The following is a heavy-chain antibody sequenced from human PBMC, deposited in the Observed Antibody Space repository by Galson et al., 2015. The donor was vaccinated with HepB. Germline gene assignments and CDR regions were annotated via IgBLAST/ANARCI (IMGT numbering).Heavy chain of an antibody. Sequence: SLRLSCAASGFTFSSYAMSWVRQAPGKGLEWVSAISGSGGSTYYADSVKGRFTISRDNSKNTLYLQMNSLRAEDTAVYYCAKGVGKQLVPFDYWGQGALVTVSS. J-gene: IGHJ4*02. V-gene: IGHV3-23*01. CDR2: ISGSGGST. D-gene: IGHD6-13*01. CDR3: AKGVGKQLVPFDY. CDR1: GFTFSSYA.